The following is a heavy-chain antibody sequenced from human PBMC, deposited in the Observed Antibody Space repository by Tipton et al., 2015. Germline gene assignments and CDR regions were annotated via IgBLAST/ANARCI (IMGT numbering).Heavy chain of an antibody. V-gene: IGHV4-59*02. CDR3: ARDLTYSSGWDTYYFYGMDV. CDR1: GGSVSSYY. J-gene: IGHJ6*02. Sequence: LRLSCAVYGGSVSSYYWSWIRQPPGKGLEWIGYIYYSGSTNYNPSLKSRVTISVDTSKNQFSLKLSSVTAADTAVYYCARDLTYSSGWDTYYFYGMDVWGQGTTVTVSS. CDR2: IYYSGST. D-gene: IGHD6-19*01.